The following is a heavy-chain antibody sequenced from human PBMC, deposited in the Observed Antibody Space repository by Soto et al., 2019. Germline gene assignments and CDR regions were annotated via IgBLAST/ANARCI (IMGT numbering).Heavy chain of an antibody. CDR2: IYYSGST. V-gene: IGHV4-39*02. J-gene: IGHJ4*02. Sequence: PSETLSLTCTVSGGSISSSSYYWGWIRQPPGKGLEWIGSIYYSGSTYYNPSLKSRVTISVDTSKNQFSLKLSSVTAADTAVYYCARDVRASGIDYWGQGTLVTVSS. D-gene: IGHD3-10*01. CDR3: ARDVRASGIDY. CDR1: GGSISSSSYY.